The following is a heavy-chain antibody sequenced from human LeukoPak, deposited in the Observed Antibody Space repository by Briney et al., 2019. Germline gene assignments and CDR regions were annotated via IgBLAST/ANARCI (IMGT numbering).Heavy chain of an antibody. Sequence: GGSLRLSCAASGFTFSNYWMSWVRQAPGKGLEWVANIKQDGSEKCYVDSVRGRFTISRDNAKNSLYLQMNGLRAEDTAVYYCARDRWELLSNSYHYCGLDVWGQGTTVTVSS. CDR3: ARDRWELLSNSYHYCGLDV. CDR2: IKQDGSEK. D-gene: IGHD2-15*01. CDR1: GFTFSNYW. V-gene: IGHV3-7*01. J-gene: IGHJ6*02.